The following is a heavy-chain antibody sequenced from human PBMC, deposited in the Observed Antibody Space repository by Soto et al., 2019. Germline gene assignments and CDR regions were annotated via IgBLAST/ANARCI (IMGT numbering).Heavy chain of an antibody. CDR3: ARDPTKIVVVTAIRSYWLDP. D-gene: IGHD2-21*02. J-gene: IGHJ5*02. V-gene: IGHV1-46*01. CDR1: GYTFTSYY. CDR2: INPSGGST. Sequence: ASVKVSCKASGYTFTSYYMHWVRQAPGQGLEWMGIINPSGGSTSYAQKFQGRVTMTRDTSTSTVYMELSSLRSEDTAVYYCARDPTKIVVVTAIRSYWLDPWGQGTLVTVSS.